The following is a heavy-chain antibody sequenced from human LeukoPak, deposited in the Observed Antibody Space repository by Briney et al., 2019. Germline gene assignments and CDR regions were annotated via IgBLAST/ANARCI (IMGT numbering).Heavy chain of an antibody. V-gene: IGHV4-38-2*02. Sequence: PSETLSLTCTVSGYSISSGYYWGWIRQPPGEGLEWIGSIYHSGSTYYNPSLKSRVTISVDTSKNQFSLKLSSVTAADTAVYYCARDGYNLWAFDIWGQGTMVTVSS. CDR3: ARDGYNLWAFDI. J-gene: IGHJ3*02. CDR1: GYSISSGYY. CDR2: IYHSGST. D-gene: IGHD5-24*01.